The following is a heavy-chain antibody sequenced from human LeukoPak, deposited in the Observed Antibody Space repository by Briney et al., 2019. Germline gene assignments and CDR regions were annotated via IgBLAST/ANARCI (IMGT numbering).Heavy chain of an antibody. J-gene: IGHJ4*02. Sequence: PSETLPLTCTVSGGSISGSTYCWGWIRQPPGKGLEWIGSIYYSGSTYYNPSLKSRVSISVDTSKNQVSLKLSSVTAADTAVYYCARHVYGNSWFDYWGQGALVTVSS. CDR2: IYYSGST. D-gene: IGHD6-19*01. CDR1: GGSISGSTYC. CDR3: ARHVYGNSWFDY. V-gene: IGHV4-39*01.